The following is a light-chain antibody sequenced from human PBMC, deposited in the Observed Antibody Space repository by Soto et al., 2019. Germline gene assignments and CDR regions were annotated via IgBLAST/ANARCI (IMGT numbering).Light chain of an antibody. CDR1: SSDVGGYNY. CDR3: SLYTSSSTRYV. J-gene: IGLJ1*01. Sequence: QSALTQPASVSGSPGQSITISCTGTSSDVGGYNYVSWYQQHPGKAPKLMIYEVSNRPSGVSNRFSGSKSGNTASLTISGLQAEHEADSYCSLYTSSSTRYVFGPGPKVTVL. V-gene: IGLV2-14*01. CDR2: EVS.